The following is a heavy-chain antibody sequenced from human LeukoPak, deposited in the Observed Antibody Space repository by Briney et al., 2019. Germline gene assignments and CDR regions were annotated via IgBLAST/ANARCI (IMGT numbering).Heavy chain of an antibody. J-gene: IGHJ4*02. Sequence: GGSLRLSCAASGLTFSSYSMNWVSQDPGKGMEWVSHITVSGTAMFYADSVKARFTISRDNAKNSLYLQMNSLRDEDTAVYYCASSGSYRFDYWGQGTLVTVSS. CDR3: ASSGSYRFDY. CDR2: ITVSGTAM. D-gene: IGHD1-26*01. CDR1: GLTFSSYS. V-gene: IGHV3-48*02.